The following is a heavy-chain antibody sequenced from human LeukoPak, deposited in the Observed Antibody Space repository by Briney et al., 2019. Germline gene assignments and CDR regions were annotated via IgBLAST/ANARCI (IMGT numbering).Heavy chain of an antibody. V-gene: IGHV3-30*02. CDR1: GFTFSSYG. CDR3: ATAGSLDFWSGYTLDWFDP. Sequence: GGSLRLSCAASGFTFSSYGMHWVRQAPGKGLEWVAFIRYDGSNKYYADSVKGRFTISRDNSKNTLYLQMNSLRAEDTAVYYCATAGSLDFWSGYTLDWFDPWGQGTLVTVSS. CDR2: IRYDGSNK. D-gene: IGHD3-3*01. J-gene: IGHJ5*02.